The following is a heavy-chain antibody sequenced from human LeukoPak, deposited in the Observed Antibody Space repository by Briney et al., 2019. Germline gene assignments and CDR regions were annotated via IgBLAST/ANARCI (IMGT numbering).Heavy chain of an antibody. D-gene: IGHD3-22*01. Sequence: SVKVSCKASGGTFSSYAISWVRQAPGQGLEWMGGIIPIFGTANYAQKFQGRVTITADESTSTAYMELSSLRSEDTAVYYCARPRDINYDSSYFDYWGQGTLVTVSS. J-gene: IGHJ4*02. CDR3: ARPRDINYDSSYFDY. V-gene: IGHV1-69*13. CDR1: GGTFSSYA. CDR2: IIPIFGTA.